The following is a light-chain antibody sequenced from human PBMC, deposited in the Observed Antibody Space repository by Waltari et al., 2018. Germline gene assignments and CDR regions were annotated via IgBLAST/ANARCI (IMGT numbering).Light chain of an antibody. CDR1: QSVSSY. J-gene: IGKJ4*01. V-gene: IGKV3-11*01. Sequence: EIVLTQSPATLSFSPGERATLPCRASQSVSSYLAWYQQKPGQAPRLLIYDASNRATGIPARFSGSGSGTDFTLTISSLEPEDFALYYCQQRSNWPLTFGGGTKVEIK. CDR3: QQRSNWPLT. CDR2: DAS.